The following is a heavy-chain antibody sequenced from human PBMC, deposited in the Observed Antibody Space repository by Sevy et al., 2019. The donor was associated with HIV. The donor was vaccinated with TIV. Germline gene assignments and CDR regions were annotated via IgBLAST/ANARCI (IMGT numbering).Heavy chain of an antibody. CDR2: IFYDGSDV. J-gene: IGHJ4*02. D-gene: IGHD3-9*01. CDR1: GFTFSSYG. Sequence: GGSLRLSCAASGFTFSSYGMHWVRHAPGKGLEWVAFIFYDGSDVYYADSVKGRFTISRDNSKNTLYLQMNSLRAADTAVYYCASDILTGSDYWGQGTLVTVSS. V-gene: IGHV3-30*02. CDR3: ASDILTGSDY.